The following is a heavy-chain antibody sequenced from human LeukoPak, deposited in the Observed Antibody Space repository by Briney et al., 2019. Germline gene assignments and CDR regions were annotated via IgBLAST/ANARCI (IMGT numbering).Heavy chain of an antibody. CDR1: GFTFSSYG. D-gene: IGHD3-10*01. Sequence: GRSLRLSCAASGFTFSSYGMHWVRQAPGKGLEWVAVIWYDGSNKYYADSVKGRFTISRDNSKNTLYLQMNSLRAEVTAVYYCARDPGWFGELYNYYYYGMDVWGQGTTVTVSS. CDR3: ARDPGWFGELYNYYYYGMDV. V-gene: IGHV3-33*01. CDR2: IWYDGSNK. J-gene: IGHJ6*02.